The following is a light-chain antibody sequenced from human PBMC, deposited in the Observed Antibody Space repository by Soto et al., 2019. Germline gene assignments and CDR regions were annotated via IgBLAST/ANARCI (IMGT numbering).Light chain of an antibody. CDR1: QSISSY. CDR3: QQSYSTPIT. CDR2: AAS. Sequence: IQMTQSPSSLSASVGDRVTITCRASQSISSYLNWYQQKPGKAPKLLIYAASNLQSGVPSRFSGGGSGTDFTLTISSLQPEDFATYYCQQSYSTPITFGQGTRLEIK. V-gene: IGKV1-39*01. J-gene: IGKJ5*01.